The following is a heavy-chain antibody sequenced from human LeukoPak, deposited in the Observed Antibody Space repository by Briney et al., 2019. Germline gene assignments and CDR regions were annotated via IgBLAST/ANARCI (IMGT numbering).Heavy chain of an antibody. J-gene: IGHJ3*02. D-gene: IGHD1-14*01. Sequence: GGSLRLSCAASGFTFNNYAMNWVRQAPGKGLEWVSSISGSGGNTYYADSGKGRFTISRDNSKNTLYLQMNSLRAEDTAVYYCANPARTDAFDIWGQGTMITVSS. CDR3: ANPARTDAFDI. V-gene: IGHV3-23*01. CDR2: ISGSGGNT. CDR1: GFTFNNYA.